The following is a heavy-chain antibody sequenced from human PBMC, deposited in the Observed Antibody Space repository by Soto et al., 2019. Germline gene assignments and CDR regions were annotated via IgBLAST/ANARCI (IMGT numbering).Heavy chain of an antibody. J-gene: IGHJ6*02. CDR3: ARGSSSSWYGTYYYYGMDV. CDR1: GFTFSSYS. Sequence: PGGSLRLSCAASGFTFSSYSMNWVRQAPGEGLEWVSSISSSSSYIYYADSVKGRFTISRDNAKNSLYLQMNSLRAEDTAVHYCARGSSSSWYGTYYYYGMDVWGRGTTVTVSS. V-gene: IGHV3-21*01. CDR2: ISSSSSYI. D-gene: IGHD6-13*01.